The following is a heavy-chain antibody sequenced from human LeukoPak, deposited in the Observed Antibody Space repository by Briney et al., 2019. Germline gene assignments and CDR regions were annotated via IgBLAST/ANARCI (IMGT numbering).Heavy chain of an antibody. V-gene: IGHV4-59*07. J-gene: IGHJ5*02. Sequence: SDPLSLTCSVCGHSMSSYYWSWIRQPPGKGLEGIGYFYYSWRINYNPSLKSRVTISVDTSKNQFSLKLSSVTAADTAVYYCARLNYYEPPHNWFDPWGQGTLVTVSS. CDR1: GHSMSSYY. D-gene: IGHD3-3*01. CDR2: FYYSWRI. CDR3: ARLNYYEPPHNWFDP.